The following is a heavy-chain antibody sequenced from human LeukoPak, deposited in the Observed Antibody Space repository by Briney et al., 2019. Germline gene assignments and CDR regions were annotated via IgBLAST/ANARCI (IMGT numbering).Heavy chain of an antibody. D-gene: IGHD6-6*01. V-gene: IGHV3-9*01. CDR2: ISWNSGSI. Sequence: GRSPRLSCAASGFTFDDYAMHWVRQAPGKGLEWVSGISWNSGSIGYADSVKGRFTISRDNAKNSLYLQMNSLRAEDTALYYCAKDRRMEYTSSSGNWFDPWGQGTPVTVSS. J-gene: IGHJ5*02. CDR1: GFTFDDYA. CDR3: AKDRRMEYTSSSGNWFDP.